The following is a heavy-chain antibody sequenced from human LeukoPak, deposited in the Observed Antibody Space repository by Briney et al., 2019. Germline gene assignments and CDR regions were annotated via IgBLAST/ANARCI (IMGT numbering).Heavy chain of an antibody. D-gene: IGHD4-23*01. J-gene: IGHJ4*02. CDR3: AGYYGGKFDY. V-gene: IGHV3-66*02. CDR1: GFAVSTNY. CDR2: MYSDGST. Sequence: GGSLRLSCAASGFAVSTNYMSWVRQAPGKGLEGVSIMYSDGSTKCADSVKGRFTISRDNSKNTLFLQMNSLSAEDTAVYYCAGYYGGKFDYWGQGTLVTVSS.